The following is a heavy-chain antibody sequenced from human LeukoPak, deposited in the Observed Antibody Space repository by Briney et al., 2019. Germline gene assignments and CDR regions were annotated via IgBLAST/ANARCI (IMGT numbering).Heavy chain of an antibody. CDR2: ISSDAKNK. D-gene: IGHD2-21*02. Sequence: GGSLRLSCVASGLNFYKEGLHWVRQAPGKGLEWVAVISSDAKNKYYADSVKGRYTISRDNSKNTLYLQMGSLRPEDTAVYYCAKDQARIVVVTAELDYWGQGTLVTVSS. CDR1: GLNFYKEG. J-gene: IGHJ4*02. V-gene: IGHV3-30*18. CDR3: AKDQARIVVVTAELDY.